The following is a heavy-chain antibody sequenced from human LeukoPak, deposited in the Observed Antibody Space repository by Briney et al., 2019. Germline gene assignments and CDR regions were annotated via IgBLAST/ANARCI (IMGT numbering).Heavy chain of an antibody. CDR3: ARADRYYDILTGYGY. J-gene: IGHJ4*02. D-gene: IGHD3-9*01. CDR2: IIPIFGTA. V-gene: IGHV1-69*13. Sequence: SVKVSCKASGGTFSSYAISWVRQAPGQGLEWMGGIIPIFGTANYAQKFQGRVTITADESTSTAYMELSSLRSEDTAVYYCARADRYYDILTGYGYWGQGTLVTVSS. CDR1: GGTFSSYA.